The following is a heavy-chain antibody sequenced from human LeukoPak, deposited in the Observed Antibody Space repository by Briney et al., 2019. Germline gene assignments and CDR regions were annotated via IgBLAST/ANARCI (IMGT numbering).Heavy chain of an antibody. V-gene: IGHV3-30-3*01. Sequence: GGSLRLSCAASGFTFSSYAMHWVRQAPGKGREGVAVISYDGSNKYYADSVKGRFTISRDNSKNTLYLQMNSLRAEDTAVYSCARDHHDTDSLPDYWGQGTLVTVSS. CDR1: GFTFSSYA. D-gene: IGHD3-9*01. CDR2: ISYDGSNK. J-gene: IGHJ4*02. CDR3: ARDHHDTDSLPDY.